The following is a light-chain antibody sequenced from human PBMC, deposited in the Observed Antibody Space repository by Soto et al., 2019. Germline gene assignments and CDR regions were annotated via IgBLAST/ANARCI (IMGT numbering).Light chain of an antibody. CDR3: QQRSSAIT. J-gene: IGKJ5*01. Sequence: EIVMTQSPATLSVSPGERATLSCRAGQGVTTNFAWYQQKSGQSPRLLIYDASNRATGIPARFSGRGSGTDFTLTISSLEPEDFAVYYCQQRSSAITFGQGTRLEIK. V-gene: IGKV3D-11*01. CDR1: QGVTTN. CDR2: DAS.